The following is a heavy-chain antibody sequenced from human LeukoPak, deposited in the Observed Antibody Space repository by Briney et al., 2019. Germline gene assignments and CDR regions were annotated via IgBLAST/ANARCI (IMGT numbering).Heavy chain of an antibody. V-gene: IGHV4-30-4*08. D-gene: IGHD2-2*02. CDR1: GRSIRSGDYY. J-gene: IGHJ4*02. CDR3: AREVYRSHLDY. Sequence: SETLSLTCTVSGRSIRSGDYYWSWIRQPPGKGLEWVAYIYYSGSTYYNPSPKSRVTISVDTSKNQFPLKLSSVTAADTAVYYCAREVYRSHLDYWGQGTLVTVSS. CDR2: IYYSGST.